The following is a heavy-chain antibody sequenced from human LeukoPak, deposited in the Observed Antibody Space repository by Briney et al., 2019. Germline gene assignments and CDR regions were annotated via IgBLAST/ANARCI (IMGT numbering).Heavy chain of an antibody. D-gene: IGHD5-12*01. CDR1: GFTFSSYE. CDR3: ARDRIPHSGYDYAFDY. V-gene: IGHV3-48*03. J-gene: IGHJ4*02. Sequence: PGGSLRLSCAASGFTFSSYEMNWVRQAPGKGLEWVSYISSSGSTIYYADSVKGRFTISRDNAKNSLYLQMNSLRAEDTAVYYCARDRIPHSGYDYAFDYWGQGTLVTVSS. CDR2: ISSSGSTI.